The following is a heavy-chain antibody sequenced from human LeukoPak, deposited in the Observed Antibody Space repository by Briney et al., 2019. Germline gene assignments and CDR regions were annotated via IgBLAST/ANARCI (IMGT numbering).Heavy chain of an antibody. CDR1: GFTFSSYE. CDR2: ISSSGSTI. V-gene: IGHV3-48*03. Sequence: GGSLRLSCAASGFTFSSYEMNWVRQAPGKGLEWVSYISSSGSTIYYADSVKGRFTISRDNAKNSLYPQMNSLRAEDTAVYYCARDSNYGFDPWGQGTLVTVSS. CDR3: ARDSNYGFDP. J-gene: IGHJ5*02. D-gene: IGHD4/OR15-4a*01.